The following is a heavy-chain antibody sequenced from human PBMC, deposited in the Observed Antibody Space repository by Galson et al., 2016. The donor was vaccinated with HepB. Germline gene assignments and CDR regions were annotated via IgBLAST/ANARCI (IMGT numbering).Heavy chain of an antibody. CDR1: GFTFSNYW. Sequence: SLRLSCAASGFTFSNYWMSWVRQAPGEGLEWVSVIYSGGSTYYADSVKGRFTISRDNSKNTLYLQMNSLRAEDTAVYYCAREVDGGSYFDYWGQGTLVTVSS. CDR3: AREVDGGSYFDY. D-gene: IGHD2-15*01. CDR2: IYSGGST. J-gene: IGHJ4*02. V-gene: IGHV3-66*02.